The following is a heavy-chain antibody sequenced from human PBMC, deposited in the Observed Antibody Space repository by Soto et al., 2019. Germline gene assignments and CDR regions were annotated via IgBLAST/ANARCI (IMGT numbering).Heavy chain of an antibody. CDR3: AKPHILHYRYGSGSYYDY. Sequence: ESLRLACAAYGFTLSSNAMSWVRPAPGKWLEWVSAISGSGGITYNADSVKCRLTFASDNSKTTLNLQTNGLIDEDTAVYYCAKPHILHYRYGSGSYYDYWGQGTLVTVYS. CDR1: GFTLSSNA. V-gene: IGHV3-23*01. CDR2: ISGSGGIT. J-gene: IGHJ4*02. D-gene: IGHD3-10*01.